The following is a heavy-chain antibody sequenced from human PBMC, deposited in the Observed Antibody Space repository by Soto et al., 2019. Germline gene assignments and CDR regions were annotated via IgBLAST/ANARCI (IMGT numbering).Heavy chain of an antibody. V-gene: IGHV3-7*01. CDR2: INKDGNEK. CDR3: ARGHN. Sequence: EVQLVESGGGLVQPGESLRLSCAASGFTFSSDWMSWVRQAPGKGLEWVANINKDGNEKYYVDSVRGRFTISRDNARNSLYLQMSSLRAEDTAVYFCARGHNWGQGTLVTVSS. CDR1: GFTFSSDW. J-gene: IGHJ1*01.